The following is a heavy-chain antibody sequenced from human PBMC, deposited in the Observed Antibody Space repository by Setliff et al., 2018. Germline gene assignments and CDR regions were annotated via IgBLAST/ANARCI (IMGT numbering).Heavy chain of an antibody. J-gene: IGHJ6*02. V-gene: IGHV1-2*04. CDR1: GYTFTGYY. D-gene: IGHD4-17*01. Sequence: AASVKVSCKASGYTFTGYYMHWVRQAPGQGLEWMGWINPNSGGTNYAQKFQGWVTMTRDTSISTAYMELSRLRSDDTAVYYCARDLIDPDYGDYLSFYYYGMDVWGQGTTVTVSS. CDR3: ARDLIDPDYGDYLSFYYYGMDV. CDR2: INPNSGGT.